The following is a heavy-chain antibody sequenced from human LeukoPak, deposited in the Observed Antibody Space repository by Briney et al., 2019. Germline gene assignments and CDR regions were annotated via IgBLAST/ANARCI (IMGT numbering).Heavy chain of an antibody. V-gene: IGHV3-66*01. Sequence: TRGSPSLSCAASGFTVSSNYVSWVCQAPGKGLEWVSVIYSGGSTYYADSVKGRFTISRDNSKNTPYLQMNSLRAEDTAVYYCARDLGFNPGACDIWGQGTLVTVSS. CDR2: IYSGGST. CDR1: GFTVSSNY. D-gene: IGHD1-14*01. CDR3: ARDLGFNPGACDI. J-gene: IGHJ3*02.